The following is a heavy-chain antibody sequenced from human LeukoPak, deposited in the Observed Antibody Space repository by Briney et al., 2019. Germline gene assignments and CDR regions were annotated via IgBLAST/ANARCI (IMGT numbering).Heavy chain of an antibody. Sequence: SETLSLTCTVSGGSISSSSYYWSWIRQPPGKGLEWIGYIYYSGSTNYNPSLKSRVTISVDTSKNQFSLKLSSVTAADTAVYYCARTYQGSYDDYWGQGTLVTVSS. V-gene: IGHV4-61*01. CDR2: IYYSGST. D-gene: IGHD5-18*01. CDR3: ARTYQGSYDDY. CDR1: GGSISSSSYY. J-gene: IGHJ4*02.